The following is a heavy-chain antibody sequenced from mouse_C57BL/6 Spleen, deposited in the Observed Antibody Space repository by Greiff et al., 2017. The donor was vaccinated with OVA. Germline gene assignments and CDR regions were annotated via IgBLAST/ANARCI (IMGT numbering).Heavy chain of an antibody. Sequence: QVQLQQSGAELVRPGTSVTVSCKASGYAFTNYLIEWVKQRPGQGLEWIGVINPGSGGTNYNETFTGKATLTADKSSSTAYIQLSSLTSEDSAVYYCARKNYGSSYEEAMDYWGQGTSVTVSS. CDR1: GYAFTNYL. CDR3: ARKNYGSSYEEAMDY. V-gene: IGHV1-54*01. D-gene: IGHD1-1*01. CDR2: INPGSGGT. J-gene: IGHJ4*01.